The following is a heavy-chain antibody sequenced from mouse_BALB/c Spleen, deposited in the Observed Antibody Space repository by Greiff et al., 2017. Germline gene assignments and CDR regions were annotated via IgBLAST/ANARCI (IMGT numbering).Heavy chain of an antibody. Sequence: QVQLQQSGAELVRPGVSVKISCKGSGYTFTDYAMHWVKQSHAKSLEWIGVISTYYGDASYNQKFKGKATMTVDKSSSTAYMELARLTSEDSAIYYCARELRRGAWFAYWGQGTLVTVSA. D-gene: IGHD2-4*01. J-gene: IGHJ3*01. V-gene: IGHV1S137*01. CDR3: ARELRRGAWFAY. CDR1: GYTFTDYA. CDR2: ISTYYGDA.